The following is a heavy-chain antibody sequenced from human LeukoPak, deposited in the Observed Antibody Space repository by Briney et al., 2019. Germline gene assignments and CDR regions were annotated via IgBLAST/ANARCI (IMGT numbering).Heavy chain of an antibody. V-gene: IGHV1-2*02. CDR2: INPNSGGT. J-gene: IGHJ3*02. CDR1: GYTFTVYY. CDR3: ARSFFSNSAFDI. D-gene: IGHD2/OR15-2a*01. Sequence: ASVKVSCKASGYTFTVYYMHWVRQAPGQGLEWMGWINPNSGGTNYAQKFQGRVTITRDTSISTAYMELSRLRSDDTAVYYCARSFFSNSAFDIWGQGTMVTVSS.